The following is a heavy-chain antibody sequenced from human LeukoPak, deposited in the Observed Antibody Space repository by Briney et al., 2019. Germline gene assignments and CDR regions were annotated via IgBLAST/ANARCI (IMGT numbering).Heavy chain of an antibody. J-gene: IGHJ5*02. D-gene: IGHD5-18*01. CDR3: ASIVRGYSYGYMGWFDP. CDR1: GGSFSGYY. CDR2: INHSGST. Sequence: SETLSLTCAVYGGSFSGYYWSWIRQPPGKGLEWIGEINHSGSTNYNPSLKSRVTISVDTSKNQFSLKLSSVTAADTAVYYCASIVRGYSYGYMGWFDPWGQGTLVTVSS. V-gene: IGHV4-34*01.